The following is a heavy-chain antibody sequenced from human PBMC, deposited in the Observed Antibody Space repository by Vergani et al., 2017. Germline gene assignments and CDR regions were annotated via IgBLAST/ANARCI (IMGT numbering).Heavy chain of an antibody. Sequence: QGQLAQSGAEVKKPGSSVKVSCKASGGTFSSNSISWVRQAPGQGLEWMGRIIPIFGTTSYAQKFQGRVTILADESTSTAYMELSSLRSEDTAVYYCARLGGAYCGGDCSSNWFDPWGQGTLVTVSS. D-gene: IGHD2-21*02. J-gene: IGHJ5*02. V-gene: IGHV1-69*13. CDR3: ARLGGAYCGGDCSSNWFDP. CDR1: GGTFSSNS. CDR2: IIPIFGTT.